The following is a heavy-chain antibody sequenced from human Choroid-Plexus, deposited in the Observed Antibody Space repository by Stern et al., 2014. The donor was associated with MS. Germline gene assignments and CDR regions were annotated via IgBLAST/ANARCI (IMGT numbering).Heavy chain of an antibody. V-gene: IGHV4-31*03. CDR1: GASIKTIGYL. J-gene: IGHJ4*02. CDR3: MRGDY. CDR2: ISHSGVA. Sequence: VQLLQSGPGLVKPSQPLSLTCTVSGASIKTIGYLWSWVRQPPGKGLDGIGFISHSGVAFYNETLKSRVTLSQDTSANQFSLRLTSVTAADTALYFCMRGDYWGRGILVAVSS.